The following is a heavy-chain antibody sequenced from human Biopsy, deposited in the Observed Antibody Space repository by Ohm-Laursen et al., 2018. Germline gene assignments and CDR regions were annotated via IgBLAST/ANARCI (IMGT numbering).Heavy chain of an antibody. Sequence: GASVKVSCNASGGTFINYAISWVRQAPGQGLEWLGGNIPILGTGNYAQKFQDRVTVAADTSTSTATMELRSLRSDDTAVYYCATKLTGYFHHWGQGTLVIVSS. CDR2: NIPILGTG. CDR3: ATKLTGYFHH. J-gene: IGHJ1*01. V-gene: IGHV1-69*06. CDR1: GGTFINYA. D-gene: IGHD3-9*01.